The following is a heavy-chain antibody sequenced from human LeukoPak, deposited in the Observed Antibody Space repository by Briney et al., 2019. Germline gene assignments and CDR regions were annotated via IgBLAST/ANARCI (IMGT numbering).Heavy chain of an antibody. Sequence: SETLSLTCTVSGYSISSGYYRGWIRQPPGEGLGWIGSIYYSGNTYYNASLKSQVSISIDTSKNQFSLRLTSVTAADTAVYYCARQTGSGLFILPGGQGTLVTVSS. D-gene: IGHD3/OR15-3a*01. V-gene: IGHV4-38-2*02. CDR3: ARQTGSGLFILP. CDR2: IYYSGNT. J-gene: IGHJ4*02. CDR1: GYSISSGYY.